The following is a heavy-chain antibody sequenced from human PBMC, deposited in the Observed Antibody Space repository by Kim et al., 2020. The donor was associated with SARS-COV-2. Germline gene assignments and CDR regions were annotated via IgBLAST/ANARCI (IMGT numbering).Heavy chain of an antibody. Sequence: GGSLRLSCAASGFTFSSYAMHWVRQAPGKGLEWVAVIWYDGSNKYYADSVKGRFTISRDNSKNTLYLQMNSLRAEDTAVYYCAKVRYGSGSPTTTHDYYYYGMDVWGQGTTVTVSS. CDR1: GFTFSSYA. J-gene: IGHJ6*02. CDR2: IWYDGSNK. D-gene: IGHD3-10*01. CDR3: AKVRYGSGSPTTTHDYYYYGMDV. V-gene: IGHV3-33*06.